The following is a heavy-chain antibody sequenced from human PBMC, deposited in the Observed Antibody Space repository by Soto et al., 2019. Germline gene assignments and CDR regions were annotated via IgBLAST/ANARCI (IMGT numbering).Heavy chain of an antibody. CDR2: ISGSGGST. CDR1: GFTFSSYV. J-gene: IGHJ5*02. D-gene: IGHD3-10*01. CDR3: ARSPYGSGSSLGT. Sequence: GGSLRLSXAASGFTFSSYVMSWVRQAPGKGLEWVSAISGSGGSTYYADSVKGRFTISRDNSKNTLYLQMNSLRAEDTAVYYCARSPYGSGSSLGTWGQGTLVTVSS. V-gene: IGHV3-23*01.